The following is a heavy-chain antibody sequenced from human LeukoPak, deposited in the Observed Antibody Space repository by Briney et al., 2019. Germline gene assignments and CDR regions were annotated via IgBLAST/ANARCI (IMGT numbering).Heavy chain of an antibody. CDR3: ARRNDFDI. V-gene: IGHV4-4*08. CDR1: GGSIKGYH. Sequence: SETLSLTCTVSGGSIKGYHWSWIRQPPAKVLEWIGYIYSNEATEYKPSHKSRVTISADTSKNQFSLRLTSVTAADTAIYYCARRNDFDIWGQGTMVTVCS. CDR2: IYSNEAT. J-gene: IGHJ3*02.